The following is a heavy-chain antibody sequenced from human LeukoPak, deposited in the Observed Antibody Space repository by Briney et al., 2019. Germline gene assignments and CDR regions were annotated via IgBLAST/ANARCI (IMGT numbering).Heavy chain of an antibody. V-gene: IGHV3-48*04. Sequence: GGSLRLSCAASGFTFSSYSMNWVRQAPGKGLEWVSYISSSSTIYYADSVKGRFTISRDNAKNSLYLQMNSLRAEDTAVYYCASFAGTTLGDYWGQGTLVTVSS. D-gene: IGHD1-1*01. J-gene: IGHJ4*02. CDR1: GFTFSSYS. CDR2: ISSSSTI. CDR3: ASFAGTTLGDY.